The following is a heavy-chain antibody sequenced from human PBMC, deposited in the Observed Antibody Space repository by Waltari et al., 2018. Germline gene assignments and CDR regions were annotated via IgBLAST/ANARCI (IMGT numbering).Heavy chain of an antibody. V-gene: IGHV3-23*01. CDR1: GFTFSEYG. CDR2: LSFIGAST. CDR3: AKVPSTYPYYFDF. J-gene: IGHJ4*02. Sequence: EVRLLESGGGLVQPGGSLRLSCVVSGFTFSEYGMSWVRRAQGKGLEWVAGLSFIGASTYYAESVRGRFTISRDNSENTLYLEMNSLRAEDTAVYYCAKVPSTYPYYFDFWGQGTLVTVSS.